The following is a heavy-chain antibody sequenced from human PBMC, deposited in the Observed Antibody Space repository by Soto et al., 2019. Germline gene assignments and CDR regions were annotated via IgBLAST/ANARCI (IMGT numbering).Heavy chain of an antibody. CDR2: ISSSSSYI. D-gene: IGHD2-15*01. CDR1: GFTFSHYN. CDR3: ARDRGRAVAPTNWYFDL. V-gene: IGHV3-21*01. Sequence: PGGSLRLSCAASGFTFSHYNMNWVRQAPGKGLEWVSSISSSSSYIYSADSLKGRFTVSRDNAKNSVYLQMNSLRAEDTAVYFCARDRGRAVAPTNWYFDLWGRGTLVTVS. J-gene: IGHJ2*01.